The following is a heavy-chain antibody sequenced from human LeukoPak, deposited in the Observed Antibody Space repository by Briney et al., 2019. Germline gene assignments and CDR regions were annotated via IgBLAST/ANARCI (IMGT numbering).Heavy chain of an antibody. D-gene: IGHD2-2*01. CDR3: ARDRRSSTSLHYFDY. V-gene: IGHV3-11*01. CDR1: GFTFSDYY. J-gene: IGHJ4*02. CDR2: ISSSGSTI. Sequence: GGSLRLSCAASGFTFSDYYMSWIRQAPGKGLEWVSYISSSGSTIYYADSVKGRFTISRGNAKNSLYLQMNSLRAEDTAVYYCARDRRSSTSLHYFDYWGQGTLVTVSS.